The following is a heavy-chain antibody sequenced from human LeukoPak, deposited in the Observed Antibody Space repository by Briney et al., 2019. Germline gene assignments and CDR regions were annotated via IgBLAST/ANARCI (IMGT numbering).Heavy chain of an antibody. CDR1: GFTFSNFW. CDR3: VREALGLPRYGMDV. Sequence: GGSLRLSCAASGFTFSNFWMSWVRQAPGKGLEWVANIKQDGSETYYVDSVKGRVSISRDNAKNSLYLQMNSLRAEDTALYYCVREALGLPRYGMDVWGQGTTVTVSS. J-gene: IGHJ6*02. D-gene: IGHD3-16*01. V-gene: IGHV3-7*01. CDR2: IKQDGSET.